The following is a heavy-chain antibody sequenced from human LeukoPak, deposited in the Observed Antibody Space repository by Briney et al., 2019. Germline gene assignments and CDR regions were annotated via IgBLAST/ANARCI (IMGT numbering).Heavy chain of an antibody. CDR2: ISYDGSNK. CDR3: AKNLGDTGDY. D-gene: IGHD4-17*01. Sequence: GRSLRLSCATSGFTFGSYGMHWVRQAPGKGLEWVAVISYDGSNKYYADSVKGRFTTSRDNSKNTLYLQMNSLRAEDTAVYYCAKNLGDTGDYWGQGTLVTVSS. V-gene: IGHV3-30*18. J-gene: IGHJ4*02. CDR1: GFTFGSYG.